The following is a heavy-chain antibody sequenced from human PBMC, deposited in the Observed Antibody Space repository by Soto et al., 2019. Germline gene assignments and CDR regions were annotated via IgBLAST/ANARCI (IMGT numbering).Heavy chain of an antibody. V-gene: IGHV1-18*01. CDR1: GYTFTSYG. J-gene: IGHJ6*02. CDR2: ISAYNGNT. CDR3: ASGHCSGGSCPDGMDV. D-gene: IGHD2-15*01. Sequence: RASVKVSCKASGYTFTSYGISWVRQAPGQGLEWMGWISAYNGNTNYGQKFQGRVTITADKSTSTAYMELSSLRSEDTAVYYCASGHCSGGSCPDGMDVWGQGTTVTVSS.